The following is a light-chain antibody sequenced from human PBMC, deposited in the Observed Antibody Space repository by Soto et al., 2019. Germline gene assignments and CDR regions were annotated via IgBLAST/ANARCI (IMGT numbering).Light chain of an antibody. V-gene: IGLV1-44*01. CDR1: SSNVGSNS. CDR2: SNN. Sequence: QSVLTQPPSASGAPGQRVIVSCSGGSSNVGSNSVNWYQHLPGSAPKLLIFSNNQRPSGVPDRLSGSKSGTSASLAIGGLQSDVEADYYCAAWDDSLSAYVFGSGTKLTVL. CDR3: AAWDDSLSAYV. J-gene: IGLJ1*01.